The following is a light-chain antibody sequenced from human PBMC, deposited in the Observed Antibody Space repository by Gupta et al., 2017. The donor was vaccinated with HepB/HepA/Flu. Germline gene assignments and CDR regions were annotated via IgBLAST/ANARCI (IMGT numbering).Light chain of an antibody. CDR2: GAS. CDR3: QKYVSSPRT. CDR1: QSVSSSY. J-gene: IGKJ1*01. Sequence: MTPQSPGTLSLSPGERATLCCRASQSVSSSYLAGYQQKPGQAPRLLSYGASSRATGIPDSSSGSGSGTDSTITISRLGPEDLAGYYCQKYVSSPRTSGQGPKWKSN. V-gene: IGKV3-20*01.